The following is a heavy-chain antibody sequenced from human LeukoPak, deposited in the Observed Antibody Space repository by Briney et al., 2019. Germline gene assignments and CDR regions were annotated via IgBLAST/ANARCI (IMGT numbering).Heavy chain of an antibody. D-gene: IGHD6-19*01. CDR2: INPNSGGT. J-gene: IGHJ4*02. V-gene: IGHV1-2*02. CDR1: GYTFTSYD. CDR3: ARLPTVATTDY. Sequence: GASVKVSCKASGYTFTSYDINWVRQATGQGLEWMGWINPNSGGTNYAQKFQGRVTMTRDTSISTAYMELSRLRSDDTAVYYCARLPTVATTDYWGQGTLVTVSS.